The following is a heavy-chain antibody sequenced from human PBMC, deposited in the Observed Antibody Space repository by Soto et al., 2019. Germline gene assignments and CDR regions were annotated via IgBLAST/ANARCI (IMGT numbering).Heavy chain of an antibody. Sequence: EVRLVESGGGLVQPGGSLNLSCVASGFTFSGSAMHWVRQASGKGLEWIGRIRSKFNNYATEYGASVKGRLTISRDDAKNTAYLQMNSLNTEDTAVYYCTRLASGGGGLDLWGQGTMVTVSS. CDR1: GFTFSGSA. J-gene: IGHJ3*01. CDR3: TRLASGGGGLDL. V-gene: IGHV3-73*02. D-gene: IGHD1-26*01. CDR2: IRSKFNNYAT.